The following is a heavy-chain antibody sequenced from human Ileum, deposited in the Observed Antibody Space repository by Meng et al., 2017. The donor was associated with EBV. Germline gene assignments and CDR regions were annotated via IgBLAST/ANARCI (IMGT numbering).Heavy chain of an antibody. CDR3: ARGTPGRSYSDY. V-gene: IGHV1-18*01. CDR2: LGAHDGDT. Sequence: QVPPVQFGPGVKKLGASVQVSCKASDYTFMGYGVSWVRQAPGQGLEWMAWLGAHDGDTSHAPKFQGRVTVSADRPTATAYMELRSLRSDDTAVYYCARGTPGRSYSDYWGQGTLVTVSS. J-gene: IGHJ4*02. CDR1: DYTFMGYG. D-gene: IGHD3-10*01.